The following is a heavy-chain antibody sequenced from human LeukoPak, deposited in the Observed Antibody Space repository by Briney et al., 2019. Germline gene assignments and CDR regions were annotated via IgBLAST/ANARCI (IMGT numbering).Heavy chain of an antibody. J-gene: IGHJ4*02. V-gene: IGHV1-2*04. CDR2: INPNSGVT. CDR1: GGTFSSYA. D-gene: IGHD4-17*01. CDR3: ARERKNGDYFDY. Sequence: ASVKVSCKASGGTFSSYAISWVRQAPGQGLEWMGWINPNSGVTNYAQKFQGWVTMTRDTSISTAYMELSRLRSDDTAVYYCARERKNGDYFDYWGQGTLVTVSS.